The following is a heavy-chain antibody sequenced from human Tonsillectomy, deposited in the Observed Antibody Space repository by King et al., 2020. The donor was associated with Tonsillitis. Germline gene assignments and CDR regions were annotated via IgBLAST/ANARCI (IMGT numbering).Heavy chain of an antibody. J-gene: IGHJ4*02. Sequence: QLQESGPGLVKPSETLSLTCTVSGGSISSYYWSWIRQPPGKGLEWIGYIYYSGSTNYNPSLKSRDTISVDTSKNQFSLKLSSVTAADTAVYYCARLTTGGTDYWGQGTLVTVSS. CDR2: IYYSGST. V-gene: IGHV4-59*08. CDR3: ARLTTGGTDY. CDR1: GGSISSYY. D-gene: IGHD3-16*01.